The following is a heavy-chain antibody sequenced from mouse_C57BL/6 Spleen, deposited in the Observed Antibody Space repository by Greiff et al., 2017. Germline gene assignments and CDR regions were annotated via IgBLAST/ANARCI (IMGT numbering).Heavy chain of an antibody. CDR1: GYSFTGYY. J-gene: IGHJ2*01. CDR2: INPSTGGT. V-gene: IGHV1-42*01. CDR3: ARCIGSLYFDY. D-gene: IGHD1-1*01. Sequence: EVQLQQSGPELVKPGASVKISCKASGYSFTGYYMNWVKQSPEKSLEWIGEINPSTGGTTYNQKFKAKATLTVDKSSSTAYMQLKSLTSEDSAVYYCARCIGSLYFDYWGQGTTLTVSS.